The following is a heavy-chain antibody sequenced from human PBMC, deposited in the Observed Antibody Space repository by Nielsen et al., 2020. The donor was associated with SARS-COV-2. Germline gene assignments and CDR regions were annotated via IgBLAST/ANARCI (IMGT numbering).Heavy chain of an antibody. CDR3: ARARPGSPIDY. CDR2: ISSSSSYT. V-gene: IGHV3-11*05. J-gene: IGHJ4*02. CDR1: GFTFSDYY. D-gene: IGHD3-10*01. Sequence: GESLKISCAASGFTFSDYYMSWIRQAPGKGLEWVSYISSSSSYTNYADSVKGRFTISRDNAKNSLYLQMNSLRAEDTAVYYCARARPGSPIDYWGQGTLVTVSS.